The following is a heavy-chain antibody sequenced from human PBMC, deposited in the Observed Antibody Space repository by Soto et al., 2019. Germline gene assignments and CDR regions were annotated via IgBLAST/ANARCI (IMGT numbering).Heavy chain of an antibody. CDR3: ASWDYDVLTGYSYDD. V-gene: IGHV1-69*01. CDR1: GGTFNNYG. D-gene: IGHD3-9*01. Sequence: QVQLVQSGAEVKKPGSSVKVSCKASGGTFNNYGMGWVRQAPGQGLEWMGGIIPMIGRTNYAQKFQGRPTMTADASRSTAYMELRSLRSDDTAVYYCASWDYDVLTGYSYDDWGQGTLVTVSS. CDR2: IIPMIGRT. J-gene: IGHJ4*02.